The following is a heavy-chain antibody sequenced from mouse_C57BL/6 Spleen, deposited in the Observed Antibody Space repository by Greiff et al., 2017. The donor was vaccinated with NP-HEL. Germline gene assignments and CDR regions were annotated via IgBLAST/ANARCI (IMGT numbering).Heavy chain of an antibody. CDR3: ARGYDHWDFDY. Sequence: EVQLQQSGPELVKPGASVKISCKASGYTFTDYYMNWVKQSHGKSLEWIGDINPNNGGTSYNQKIKGKATLTGDKSSSTAYMELRSLTSEDSAVYYCARGYDHWDFDYWGQGTTLTVSS. CDR2: INPNNGGT. D-gene: IGHD2-3*01. V-gene: IGHV1-26*01. J-gene: IGHJ2*01. CDR1: GYTFTDYY.